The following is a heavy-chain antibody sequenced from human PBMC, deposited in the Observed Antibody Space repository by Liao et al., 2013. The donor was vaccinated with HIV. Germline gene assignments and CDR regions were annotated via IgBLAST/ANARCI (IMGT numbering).Heavy chain of an antibody. Sequence: QLQLQESGPGLVKPSETLSLTCTVSGGSISSSSYYWGWIRQPPGKGLEWIGEINHSGSTNYNPSLKSRVTISVDTSKNQFSLKLSSVTAADTAVYYCATLTQKWGLRPYWYFDLWGRGTWSLSPQ. CDR2: INHSGST. CDR1: GGSISSSSYY. V-gene: IGHV4-39*07. D-gene: IGHD1-26*01. CDR3: ATLTQKWGLRPYWYFDL. J-gene: IGHJ2*01.